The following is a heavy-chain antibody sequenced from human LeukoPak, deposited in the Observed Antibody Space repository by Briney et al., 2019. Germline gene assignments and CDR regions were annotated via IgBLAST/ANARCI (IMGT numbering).Heavy chain of an antibody. CDR2: ISSSSSYI. CDR1: GFTFSSYG. J-gene: IGHJ5*02. Sequence: GGSLRLSCAASGFTFSSYGMNGVRQAPGKGLEWVSSISSSSSYIYYADSVKGRFTISRDNAKNSLYLQMNSLRAEDTAVYYCAREGYSYGPNWFDPWGQGTLVTVSS. V-gene: IGHV3-21*01. D-gene: IGHD5-18*01. CDR3: AREGYSYGPNWFDP.